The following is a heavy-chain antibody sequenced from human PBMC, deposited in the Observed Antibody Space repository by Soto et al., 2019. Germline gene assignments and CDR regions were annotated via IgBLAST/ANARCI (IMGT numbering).Heavy chain of an antibody. CDR2: ISGSGGST. J-gene: IGHJ6*02. V-gene: IGHV3-23*01. CDR3: AKDGGGYYYYGMDV. CDR1: GFTFSSYA. D-gene: IGHD3-16*01. Sequence: EVQLLESGGGLVQPGGSLRLSCAASGFTFSSYAMSWVRQAPGKGLEWVSAISGSGGSTYYADSVKGRFTISRDNSKNTLYVQMNSLRAEDTAVYYCAKDGGGYYYYGMDVWGQGTTVIVSS.